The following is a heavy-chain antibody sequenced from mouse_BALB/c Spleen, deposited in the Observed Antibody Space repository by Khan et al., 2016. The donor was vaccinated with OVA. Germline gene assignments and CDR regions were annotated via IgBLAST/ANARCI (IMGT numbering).Heavy chain of an antibody. CDR2: IWGDGST. Sequence: QVQLKESGPGLVAPSQSLSITCTVSGFSLTGFGINWIRQPPGKGLEWLGMIWGDGSTDYNSALKSRLSISKDNSKSHVFLKMNSLQTDDTARYYCARELRLGGLAYWGQGTLVTVSA. D-gene: IGHD1-2*01. V-gene: IGHV2-6-7*01. J-gene: IGHJ3*01. CDR3: ARELRLGGLAY. CDR1: GFSLTGFG.